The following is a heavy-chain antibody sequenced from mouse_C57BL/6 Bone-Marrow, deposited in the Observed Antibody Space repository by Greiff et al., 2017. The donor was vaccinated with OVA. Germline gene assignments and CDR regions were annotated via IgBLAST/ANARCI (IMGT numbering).Heavy chain of an antibody. CDR2: IDPSDSET. Sequence: VQLQQPGAELVRPGSSVKLSCKASGYTFTSYWMHWVKQRPIQGLEWIGNIDPSDSETHYNQKFKDKATLTVDKSSSTAYMQLSSLTSEDSAVYYCARQRRLMDYYAMDYWGQGTSVTVSS. CDR3: ARQRRLMDYYAMDY. D-gene: IGHD3-2*02. CDR1: GYTFTSYW. V-gene: IGHV1-52*01. J-gene: IGHJ4*01.